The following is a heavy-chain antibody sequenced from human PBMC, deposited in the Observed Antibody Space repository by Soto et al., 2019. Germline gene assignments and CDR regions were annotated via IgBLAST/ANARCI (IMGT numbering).Heavy chain of an antibody. CDR1: GYTFTNYY. J-gene: IGHJ4*02. CDR2: INPVGGST. D-gene: IGHD3-10*02. V-gene: IGHV1-46*01. CDR3: ARDVQGGPFDY. Sequence: QVQLVQSGAEVKKPGASVKVSCRTSGYTFTNYYIHWVRQAPGQGLEWMGIINPVGGSTTYAQKFQGRVTMTRDTSTTPVYMELSSLTSEDTALYYCARDVQGGPFDYWGQGTLVTVSS.